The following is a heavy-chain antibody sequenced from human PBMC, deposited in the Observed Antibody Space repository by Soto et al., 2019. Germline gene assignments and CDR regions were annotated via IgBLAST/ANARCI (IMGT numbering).Heavy chain of an antibody. CDR1: GGTSIGHG. CDR3: ARKVRRGRLPTASNYSDY. V-gene: IGHV4-59*06. CDR2: IYYSGST. Sequence: SVTLSLSCTVAGGTSIGHGGRWIRPHHEKGLEWIGYIYYSGSTYYNPSLKSRVTISVDTSKNQFSLKLSSVTAADTAVYYCARKVRRGRLPTASNYSDYWGQGTLVTVSS. J-gene: IGHJ4*02. D-gene: IGHD3-16*01.